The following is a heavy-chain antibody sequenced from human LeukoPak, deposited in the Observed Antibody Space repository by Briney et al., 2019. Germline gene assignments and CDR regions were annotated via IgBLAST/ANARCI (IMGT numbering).Heavy chain of an antibody. D-gene: IGHD3-10*01. CDR1: GGSISSYY. J-gene: IGHJ5*02. V-gene: IGHV4-4*07. CDR2: IYSSGDT. Sequence: SETLSLTCIVSGGSISSYYWSWIRQSAEKGLEWIGRIYSSGDTHYNPSLKSRVTMSVDTSKNQFSLKLNSETAADTAVYYCARGYYYGSGSYYRTWGQGTLVTVSS. CDR3: ARGYYYGSGSYYRT.